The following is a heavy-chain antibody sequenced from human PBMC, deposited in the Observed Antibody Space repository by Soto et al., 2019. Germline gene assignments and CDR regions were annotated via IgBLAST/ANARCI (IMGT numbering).Heavy chain of an antibody. CDR2: TDPSDSYT. V-gene: IGHV5-10-1*01. CDR3: ARHGYHDSSAYSWT. J-gene: IGHJ5*02. Sequence: XDSLTISCKGSGYSFTSYYISLVRQMPGKGLEWMGMTDPSDSYTNYNPSFQGHVTISVDKSISTAYLQWSSLKASDTAMYYCARHGYHDSSAYSWTWGQGTPVTVSS. D-gene: IGHD3-22*01. CDR1: GYSFTSYY.